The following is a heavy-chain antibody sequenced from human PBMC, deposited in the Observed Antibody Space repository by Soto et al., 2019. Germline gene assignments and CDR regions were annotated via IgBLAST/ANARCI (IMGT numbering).Heavy chain of an antibody. J-gene: IGHJ4*02. CDR3: ARDRNAAGSDY. Sequence: PGGSLRLSCAASGFTFSDFYMSWIRQAPGKGLEWISYISSGSTNIFYADSVKGRFTVSRDNAKNPVYLQMDSLRAEDTAVYYCARDRNAAGSDYWGQGTLVTVSS. V-gene: IGHV3-11*01. CDR1: GFTFSDFY. CDR2: ISSGSTNI. D-gene: IGHD1-1*01.